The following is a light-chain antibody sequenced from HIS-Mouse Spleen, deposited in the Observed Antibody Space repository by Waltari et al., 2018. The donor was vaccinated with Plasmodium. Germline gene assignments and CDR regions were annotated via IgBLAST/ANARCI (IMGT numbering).Light chain of an antibody. CDR3: QQSYSTWT. Sequence: IQMNQVPFSLFGSGRERITIHCRASQSISSYLNWYQQKPGKAPKLLIYAASSLQSGVPSRFSGSGSGTDFTLTISSLQPEDFATYYCQQSYSTWTFGQGTKVEIK. J-gene: IGKJ1*01. V-gene: IGKV1-39*01. CDR1: QSISSY. CDR2: AAS.